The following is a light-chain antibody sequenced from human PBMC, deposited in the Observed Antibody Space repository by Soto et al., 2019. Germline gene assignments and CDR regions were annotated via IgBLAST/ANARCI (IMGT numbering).Light chain of an antibody. CDR1: QGIGNA. Sequence: IQMTQSPSSLSASVGDRVTISCRASQGIGNALGWYQQKPGKPPKVLIYGASNLQSGVPPRFGGSGSGTDGTIAISSLQPEDSETYDCLQDINYPWTFGQGTKVDIK. V-gene: IGKV1-6*01. CDR3: LQDINYPWT. CDR2: GAS. J-gene: IGKJ1*01.